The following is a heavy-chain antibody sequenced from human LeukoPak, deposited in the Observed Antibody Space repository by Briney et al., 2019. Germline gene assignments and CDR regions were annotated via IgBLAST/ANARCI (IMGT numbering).Heavy chain of an antibody. V-gene: IGHV4-59*01. Sequence: SETLSLTCTVSGGSISSYYWSWIRQLPGKGLEWIGYIYYSGSTNYNPSLKSRVTISVDTSKNQFSLKLSSVTAADTAVYYCARYGGGSYYSWFDPWGQGTLVTVSS. D-gene: IGHD1-26*01. CDR2: IYYSGST. J-gene: IGHJ5*02. CDR1: GGSISSYY. CDR3: ARYGGGSYYSWFDP.